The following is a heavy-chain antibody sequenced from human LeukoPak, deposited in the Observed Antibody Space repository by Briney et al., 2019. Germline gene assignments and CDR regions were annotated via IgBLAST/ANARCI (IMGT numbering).Heavy chain of an antibody. D-gene: IGHD3-22*01. CDR3: AKHSHDGSAPYYEVQFDS. Sequence: GGSLRLSCAASGFTFSTFAMIWVREPPGKGLEWVSSIFPSGGEIHYADSVRGRFTISRDNSKSALSLQMNSLRAEDTAVYYCAKHSHDGSAPYYEVQFDSWGQGTLVTVSS. CDR2: IFPSGGEI. CDR1: GFTFSTFA. V-gene: IGHV3-23*01. J-gene: IGHJ4*02.